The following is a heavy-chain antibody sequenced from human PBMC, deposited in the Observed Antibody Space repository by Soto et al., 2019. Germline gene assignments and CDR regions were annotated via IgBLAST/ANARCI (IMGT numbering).Heavy chain of an antibody. CDR3: ASWHEREHAYDV. D-gene: IGHD1-1*01. V-gene: IGHV3-53*01. CDR1: GLTVSGTKY. Sequence: DVQLVESGGGLIQPGESLRLSCAAFGLTVSGTKYVAWVRQAPGKGLEWVSALYDVFGSFYADSVKGRLTTSGDRSKSTVYLQRNDLRPDDTAVYYCASWHEREHAYDVWGQGTTVIVSS. J-gene: IGHJ3*01. CDR2: LYDVFGS.